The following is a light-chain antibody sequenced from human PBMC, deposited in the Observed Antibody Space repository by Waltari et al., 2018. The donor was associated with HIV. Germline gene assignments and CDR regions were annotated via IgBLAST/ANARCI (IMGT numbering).Light chain of an antibody. V-gene: IGLV1-40*01. CDR3: QSYDSSLV. CDR1: SSNIRAGSD. CDR2: GDN. J-gene: IGLJ2*01. Sequence: QSVLTPPPSVSGAPGQRLTISCTGSSSNIRAGSDVHWYQQIAGAAPKPLIYGDNNRPSGVPDRFSGSKSGTSASLAITGLQAEDAADYYCQSYDSSLVFGGGTKLTV.